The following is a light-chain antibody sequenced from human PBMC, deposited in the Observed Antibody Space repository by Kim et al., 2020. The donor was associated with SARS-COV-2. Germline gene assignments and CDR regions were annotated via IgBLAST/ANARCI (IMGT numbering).Light chain of an antibody. CDR1: QRVSSNY. Sequence: SPGERATRSCRASQRVSSNYLAWYQQKPGQAPRLLIYGASSRATGIPDRFSGSWSGTDFTLTITRLEPEDFAVYCCQQYSSSPATFGQGTKVDIK. CDR2: GAS. J-gene: IGKJ1*01. CDR3: QQYSSSPAT. V-gene: IGKV3-20*01.